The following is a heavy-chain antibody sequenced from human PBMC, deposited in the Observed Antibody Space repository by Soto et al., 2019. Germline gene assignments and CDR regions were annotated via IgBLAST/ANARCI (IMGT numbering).Heavy chain of an antibody. CDR3: ARDGIVLVPAAMTNWFDP. V-gene: IGHV1-46*01. CDR1: GYIFTSYY. CDR2: INPSGGST. J-gene: IGHJ5*02. D-gene: IGHD2-2*01. Sequence: ASVKVSCKASGYIFTSYYMHWVRQAPGQGLEWTGTINPSGGSTSYAQKFQGRVTMTRDTSTSTVYMELSSLRSEDTAVYYCARDGIVLVPAAMTNWFDPWGQGTLVTVS.